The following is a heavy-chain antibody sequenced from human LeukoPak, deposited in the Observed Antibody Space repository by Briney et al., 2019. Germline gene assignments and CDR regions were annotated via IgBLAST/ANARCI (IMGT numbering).Heavy chain of an antibody. Sequence: PGGSLRLSCAASGLTFSNYWMHWVRQAPGKGLVWVSRINSDGSSTAYADFVRGRFTISRDNAKNSLYLQMNSLRGEDTAVYNCAISAAPFDYWGQGTLVTVSS. V-gene: IGHV3-74*03. D-gene: IGHD2-2*01. CDR3: AISAAPFDY. CDR2: INSDGSST. J-gene: IGHJ4*02. CDR1: GLTFSNYW.